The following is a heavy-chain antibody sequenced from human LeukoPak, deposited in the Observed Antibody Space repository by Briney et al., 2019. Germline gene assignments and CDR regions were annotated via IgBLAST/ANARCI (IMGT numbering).Heavy chain of an antibody. CDR1: GGSINNYY. D-gene: IGHD2-15*01. CDR3: ARGRYCSADICSGGDAFDI. Sequence: SETLSLTCTVSGGSINNYYWSWIRQPAGKGLEWIGRIYARGSTNYNPSLKSRVTMTVDTSKNQFSLKLSSVTAADTAVYYCARGRYCSADICSGGDAFDIWGQGTMVSVSS. CDR2: IYARGST. J-gene: IGHJ3*02. V-gene: IGHV4-4*07.